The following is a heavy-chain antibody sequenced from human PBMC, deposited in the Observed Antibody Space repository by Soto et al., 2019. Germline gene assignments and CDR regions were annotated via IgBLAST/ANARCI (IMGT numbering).Heavy chain of an antibody. D-gene: IGHD6-13*01. J-gene: IGHJ4*02. CDR3: ATESSSWCYFDY. CDR2: FDPEDGET. Sequence: ASVKVSCTVSGYTLTELSMHWVRQAPGKGLEWMGGFDPEDGETIYAQKFQGRVTMTEDTSTDTAYMELSSLRSEDTAVYYCATESSSWCYFDYWGQGTLVTVSS. V-gene: IGHV1-24*01. CDR1: GYTLTELS.